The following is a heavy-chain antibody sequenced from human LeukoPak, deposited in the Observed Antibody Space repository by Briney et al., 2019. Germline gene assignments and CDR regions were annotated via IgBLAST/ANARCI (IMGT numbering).Heavy chain of an antibody. CDR1: GGTFSSYA. V-gene: IGHV1-69*13. Sequence: ASVKVSCKASGGTFSSYAISWVRQAPGQGLEWMGGIIPIFGTANYAQKFQGRVTITADESTSTAYMELSSLRSEDTAVYYCAGIPESASTVTAYYFDYWGQGTLVTVSS. D-gene: IGHD4-11*01. CDR3: AGIPESASTVTAYYFDY. CDR2: IIPIFGTA. J-gene: IGHJ4*02.